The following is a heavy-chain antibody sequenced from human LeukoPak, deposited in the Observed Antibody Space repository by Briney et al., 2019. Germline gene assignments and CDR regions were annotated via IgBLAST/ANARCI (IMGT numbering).Heavy chain of an antibody. D-gene: IGHD6-6*01. CDR3: AKGEADPVLFDY. CDR2: IYYSGST. CDR1: GGSISSHY. J-gene: IGHJ4*02. Sequence: SETLSLTCTVSGGSISSHYWNWLRQPPGKGLEWIGYIYYSGSTKYNPSLKSRVTISIDMSKNQFSLNLSSMTAADTAMYYCAKGEADPVLFDYWGQGTLVTVSS. V-gene: IGHV4-59*11.